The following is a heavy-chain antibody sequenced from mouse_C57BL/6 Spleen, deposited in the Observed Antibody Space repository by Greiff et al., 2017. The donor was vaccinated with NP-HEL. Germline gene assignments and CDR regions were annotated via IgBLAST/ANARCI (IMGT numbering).Heavy chain of an antibody. J-gene: IGHJ2*01. Sequence: VQLQQPGAELVKPGASVKLSCKASGYTFTSYWMHWVKQRPGQGLEWIGMIHPNSGSTNYNEKFKSKATLTVDKSSSTAYMQLSSLTSEDSAVDYWARSHYYGSSDFDYWGQGTTLTVSS. CDR2: IHPNSGST. D-gene: IGHD1-1*01. CDR3: ARSHYYGSSDFDY. CDR1: GYTFTSYW. V-gene: IGHV1-64*01.